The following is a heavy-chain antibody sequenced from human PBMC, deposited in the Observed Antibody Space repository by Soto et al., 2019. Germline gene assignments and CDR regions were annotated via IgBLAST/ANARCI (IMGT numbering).Heavy chain of an antibody. D-gene: IGHD2-15*01. CDR1: CYSFSTYW. Sequence: PGESLKISCKSSCYSFSTYWIGWVRQIPGEGLEWMGLIFPGDSETTYSPSFQGHVPISADTSISTAYLQGNSLRTSYSAIYYCARQGPGSYWGQGTQVTVSS. CDR2: IFPGDSET. J-gene: IGHJ4*02. CDR3: ARQGPGSY. V-gene: IGHV5-51*01.